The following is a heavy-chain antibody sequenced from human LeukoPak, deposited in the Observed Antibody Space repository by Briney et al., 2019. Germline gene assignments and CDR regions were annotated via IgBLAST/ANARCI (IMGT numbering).Heavy chain of an antibody. CDR2: IRYDGSNK. D-gene: IGHD3-22*01. CDR3: AKGGNSRGYYFDY. J-gene: IGHJ4*02. V-gene: IGHV3-30*02. CDR1: GFTFSSYG. Sequence: GGSLRLSCAASGFTFSSYGMHWVRQAPGKGLEWVAFIRYDGSNKYYADSVKGRFTISRDNSKNTLYLQMTSLRPEDTTVYYCAKGGNSRGYYFDYWGQGTLVTVSP.